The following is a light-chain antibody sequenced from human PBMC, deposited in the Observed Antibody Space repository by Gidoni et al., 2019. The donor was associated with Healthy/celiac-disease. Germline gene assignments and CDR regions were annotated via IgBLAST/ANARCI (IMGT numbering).Light chain of an antibody. Sequence: IVLIQSPDFPSVTPKEKVTITCRAMQSIGSSVHWYPQKPDQSPKLRIKYASQSISGIPSRCSGSRAWTDFTLTINSLEAEDAAAYYCHQSSSLPLGQGTKLEIK. CDR1: QSIGSS. V-gene: IGKV6D-21*02. J-gene: IGKJ2*01. CDR2: YAS. CDR3: HQSSSLP.